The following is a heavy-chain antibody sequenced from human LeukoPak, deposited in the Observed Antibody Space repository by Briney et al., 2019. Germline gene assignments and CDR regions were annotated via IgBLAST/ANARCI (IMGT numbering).Heavy chain of an antibody. J-gene: IGHJ4*02. V-gene: IGHV3-7*01. CDR3: AGGSGWVTDS. Sequence: GGSLRLSCAASGFSFSDYWMNWVRQAPGKGLEWVANIKQDGSEKYYVDSVKGRFTISRDNAKNSLYLQMNSLRAEDTAVYFCAGGSGWVTDSWGQGTLVTVSS. CDR2: IKQDGSEK. CDR1: GFSFSDYW. D-gene: IGHD6-19*01.